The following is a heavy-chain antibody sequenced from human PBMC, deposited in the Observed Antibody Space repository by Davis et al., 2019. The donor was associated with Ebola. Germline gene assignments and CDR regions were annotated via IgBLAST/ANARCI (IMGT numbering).Heavy chain of an antibody. V-gene: IGHV3-23*01. D-gene: IGHD2-2*01. Sequence: GGSLRLSCATSGFTFLNYAMTWVRQAPGKGLEWVSTISGAGGSTYDADSVKGRFTIPRDNSLNTLYLQMNSLRAEDTAIYYCAKGEQYCSDISCYSFDAFGSWGQGTMVTVSS. J-gene: IGHJ3*02. CDR3: AKGEQYCSDISCYSFDAFGS. CDR2: ISGAGGST. CDR1: GFTFLNYA.